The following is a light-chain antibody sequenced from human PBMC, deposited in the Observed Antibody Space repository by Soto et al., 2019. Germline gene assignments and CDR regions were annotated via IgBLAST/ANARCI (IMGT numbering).Light chain of an antibody. V-gene: IGKV3-11*01. CDR1: QSVSTY. Sequence: EIVLTQSPATLSLSPGERATLSCRASQSVSTYLAWYQQKPGQAPRLLIYHASNRATGIPARFSGTGSGTDFTLTISSLESEDFAVYYCQQRSSFGQGTKLEI. CDR2: HAS. J-gene: IGKJ2*03. CDR3: QQRSS.